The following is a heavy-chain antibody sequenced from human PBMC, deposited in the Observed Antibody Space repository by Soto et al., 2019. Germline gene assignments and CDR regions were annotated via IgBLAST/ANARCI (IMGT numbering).Heavy chain of an antibody. J-gene: IGHJ6*02. CDR1: GGSISSGGYY. V-gene: IGHV4-31*03. D-gene: IGHD3-9*01. CDR3: ARNLGYDILTGYYSGHYYYGMDV. Sequence: SETLSLTCTVSGGSISSGGYYWSWIRQHPGKGLEWIGYIYYSGSTYYNPSLKSRVTISVDTSKNQFSLKLSSVTAADTAVYYCARNLGYDILTGYYSGHYYYGMDVWGQGTTVTVSS. CDR2: IYYSGST.